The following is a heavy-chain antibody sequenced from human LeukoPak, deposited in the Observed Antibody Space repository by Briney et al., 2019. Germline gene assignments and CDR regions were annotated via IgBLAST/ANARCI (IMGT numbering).Heavy chain of an antibody. CDR1: GGSISSYY. J-gene: IGHJ6*03. CDR2: IYYSGST. Sequence: KASETLSLTCTVSGGSISSYYWSWIRQPPGKGLEWIGYIYYSGSTNYNPSLKSRVTISVDTSKNQFSLKLSSVTAADTAVYYCASFYCSGGSCYQYYSYYYMDVWGKGTTVTISS. V-gene: IGHV4-59*01. CDR3: ASFYCSGGSCYQYYSYYYMDV. D-gene: IGHD2-15*01.